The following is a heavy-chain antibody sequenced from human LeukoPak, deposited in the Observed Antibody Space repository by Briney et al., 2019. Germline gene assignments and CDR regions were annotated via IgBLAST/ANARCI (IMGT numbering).Heavy chain of an antibody. D-gene: IGHD2-2*01. V-gene: IGHV3-30*18. Sequence: GGSLRLSCAASGCNFSSYGMLEVREAPGKGLEWVAVISYDGSNKYYADSVKGRFTISRDNSKNTLYLQMNSLRAEDTAVYYCAKDGRYCSSTSCSRSATVTFDYWGQGTLVTVSS. CDR1: GCNFSSYG. CDR3: AKDGRYCSSTSCSRSATVTFDY. CDR2: ISYDGSNK. J-gene: IGHJ4*02.